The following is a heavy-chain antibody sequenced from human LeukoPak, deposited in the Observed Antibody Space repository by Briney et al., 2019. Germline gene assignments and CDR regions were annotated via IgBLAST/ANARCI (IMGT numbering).Heavy chain of an antibody. D-gene: IGHD2-2*01. CDR1: GFTFSRYG. CDR3: ANDCSSTSCYSGPWGAFDI. CDR2: IRYDGSNN. Sequence: PGGSLRLSCAASGFTFSRYGMHWVRQAAGKGLEWAAFIRYDGSNNYYADCEKGRFTIYRDTNKNTLYMQKNRVRAEDTAVYYCANDCSSTSCYSGPWGAFDIWGQGTMVTVSS. J-gene: IGHJ3*02. V-gene: IGHV3-30*02.